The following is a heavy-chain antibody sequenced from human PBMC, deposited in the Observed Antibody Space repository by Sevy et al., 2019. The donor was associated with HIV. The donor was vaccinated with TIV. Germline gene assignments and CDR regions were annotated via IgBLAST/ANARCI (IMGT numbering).Heavy chain of an antibody. J-gene: IGHJ4*02. D-gene: IGHD6-6*01. Sequence: SETLSLTCAVYGGSFSGYYWSWIRQPPGKGLEWIGEINHSGSTNYNPSLKSRVTISVDTSKNQFSLKVSSVTAADTAVYYCARDQDSRRSLDYWGQGTLVTVSS. CDR2: INHSGST. CDR1: GGSFSGYY. CDR3: ARDQDSRRSLDY. V-gene: IGHV4-34*01.